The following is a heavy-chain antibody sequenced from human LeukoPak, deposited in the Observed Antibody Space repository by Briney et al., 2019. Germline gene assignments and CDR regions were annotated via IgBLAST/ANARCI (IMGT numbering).Heavy chain of an antibody. CDR2: IRGSGNST. Sequence: HPGGSLRLSCAASGFSFSDYWMTWVRQAPGKGLEWVSSIRGSGNSTYYADSVKGRFTISRDNSKNTVYLQMNSLRAEDTAVYYCAKTFTNYYDPYWGQGTLVTVSS. D-gene: IGHD3-22*01. J-gene: IGHJ4*02. CDR3: AKTFTNYYDPY. V-gene: IGHV3-23*01. CDR1: GFSFSDYW.